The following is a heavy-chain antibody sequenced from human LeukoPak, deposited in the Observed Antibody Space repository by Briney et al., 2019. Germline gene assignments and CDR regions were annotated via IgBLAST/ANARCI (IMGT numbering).Heavy chain of an antibody. V-gene: IGHV4-34*01. CDR1: GGSFSGYY. CDR3: ATRPRGYFDL. J-gene: IGHJ2*01. Sequence: SETLSLTCAVYGGSFSGYYWSWIRQPPGKGLEWIGEINHSGSTNYNPSLKSRVTISVDTSKNQFSLKLSSVTAADTAVYYCATRPRGYFDLCGRGTLVTVSS. D-gene: IGHD3-10*01. CDR2: INHSGST.